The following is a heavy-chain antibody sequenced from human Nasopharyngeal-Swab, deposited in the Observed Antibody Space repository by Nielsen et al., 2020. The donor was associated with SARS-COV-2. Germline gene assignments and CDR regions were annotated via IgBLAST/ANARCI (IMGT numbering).Heavy chain of an antibody. Sequence: RQAPGKGLEWIGEINHSGSTNYNPSLKSRVTISVDTSKNQFSLKLSSVTAADTAVHYCARVRPYYDILTGYYTKNGGYYGMDVWGQGTTVTVSS. D-gene: IGHD3-9*01. CDR3: ARVRPYYDILTGYYTKNGGYYGMDV. CDR2: INHSGST. J-gene: IGHJ6*02. V-gene: IGHV4-34*01.